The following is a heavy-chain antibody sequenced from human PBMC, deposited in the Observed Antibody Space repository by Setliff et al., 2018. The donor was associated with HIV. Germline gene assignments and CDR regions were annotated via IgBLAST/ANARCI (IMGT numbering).Heavy chain of an antibody. D-gene: IGHD1-1*01. CDR1: GFTFRTFA. CDR2: ISYDGRSI. Sequence: GSLRLSCVASGFTFRTFAMHWVRQAPGKGLEWVSAISYDGRSIQYADSVKGRFTISRDNSKNTLYLQVNSLRPEDTAVYSCASARIPTGGTSTSFDFWGQGALGTVSS. CDR3: ASARIPTGGTSTSFDF. J-gene: IGHJ4*02. V-gene: IGHV3-30*04.